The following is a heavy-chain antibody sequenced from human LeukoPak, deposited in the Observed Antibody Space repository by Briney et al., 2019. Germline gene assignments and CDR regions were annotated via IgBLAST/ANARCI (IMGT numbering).Heavy chain of an antibody. Sequence: PSETLSLTCTVSGDSINSYYWSLIRQPPEKGLEWIGYIYYSGTTSYNPSLKGRVTISVDTSKTQFSLKMNSVTAADTAVYYCARLQRITMAGPDYWYFDLWGRGTLVTVSS. D-gene: IGHD3-10*01. CDR3: ARLQRITMAGPDYWYFDL. CDR1: GDSINSYY. V-gene: IGHV4-59*01. CDR2: IYYSGTT. J-gene: IGHJ2*01.